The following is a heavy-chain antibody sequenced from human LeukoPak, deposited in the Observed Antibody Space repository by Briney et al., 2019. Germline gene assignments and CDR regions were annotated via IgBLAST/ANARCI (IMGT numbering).Heavy chain of an antibody. CDR1: GGSISSYY. J-gene: IGHJ4*02. Sequence: SETLSLTCTVSGGSISSYYWSWIRQPPGKGLEWIGYIYYSGSTNYNPSLKSRVTISVDTSKNQFSLKLSSVTAADTAVYYCASSGYAPPYFDYWGQGTLVTVSS. D-gene: IGHD3-22*01. CDR3: ASSGYAPPYFDY. CDR2: IYYSGST. V-gene: IGHV4-59*01.